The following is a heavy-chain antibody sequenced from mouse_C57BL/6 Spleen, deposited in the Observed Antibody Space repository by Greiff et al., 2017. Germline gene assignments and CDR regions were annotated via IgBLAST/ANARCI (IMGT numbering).Heavy chain of an antibody. CDR3: AREDSGLLRGAY. Sequence: EVQLQQSGPELVKPGASVKISCKASGYTFTDYYMNWVKQSHGKSLEWIGDINPNNGGTSYNQKFKGKATLTVDKSSSTAYMELRSLTSEDSAVYYCAREDSGLLRGAYWGQGTLVTVSA. D-gene: IGHD2-3*01. CDR2: INPNNGGT. J-gene: IGHJ3*01. V-gene: IGHV1-26*01. CDR1: GYTFTDYY.